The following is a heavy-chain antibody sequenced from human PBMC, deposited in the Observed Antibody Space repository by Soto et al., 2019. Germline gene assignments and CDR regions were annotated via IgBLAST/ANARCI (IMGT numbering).Heavy chain of an antibody. D-gene: IGHD3-16*02. CDR2: MHYTGFS. J-gene: IGHJ6*03. V-gene: IGHV4-59*02. CDR1: GDSVTSHY. Sequence: PSETLSLTCSFSGDSVTSHYLTWIRQSPEKGLEWIGYMHYTGFSHYNPSLKSRLTISVDRSKNQFTLQLTSVTVADTAVYYCSTNLGELSLLQNYYYYYMDVWGKGTTVTVSS. CDR3: STNLGELSLLQNYYYYYMDV.